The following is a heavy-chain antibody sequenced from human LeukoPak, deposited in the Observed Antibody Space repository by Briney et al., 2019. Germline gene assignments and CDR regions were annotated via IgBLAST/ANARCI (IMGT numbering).Heavy chain of an antibody. V-gene: IGHV3-53*01. D-gene: IGHD3-9*01. CDR2: IYSGGNT. J-gene: IGHJ4*02. Sequence: GGSLRLSCVTSGLNVKNNYMFWVRQSPVKGLEWVSIIYSGGNTFYADSVKGRFTISRDNSKNTLYLQMTSLKAEDTGVYYCAREFDYGTLPGPDWGPGTLVIVSS. CDR1: GLNVKNNY. CDR3: AREFDYGTLPGPD.